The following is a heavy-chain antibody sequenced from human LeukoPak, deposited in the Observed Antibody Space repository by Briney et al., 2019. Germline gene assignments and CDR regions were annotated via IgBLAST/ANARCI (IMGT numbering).Heavy chain of an antibody. Sequence: GGSLRLSCTASGFTFGDYAMSWFRQAPGKGLEWVGFIRSKAYGGTTEYAACVKGRFTISRDDSKSIAYLQMNSLKTEDTAVYYCTRHGMITFGGVIVPGAFDIWGQGTMVTVSS. CDR3: TRHGMITFGGVIVPGAFDI. J-gene: IGHJ3*02. CDR1: GFTFGDYA. D-gene: IGHD3-16*02. V-gene: IGHV3-49*03. CDR2: IRSKAYGGTT.